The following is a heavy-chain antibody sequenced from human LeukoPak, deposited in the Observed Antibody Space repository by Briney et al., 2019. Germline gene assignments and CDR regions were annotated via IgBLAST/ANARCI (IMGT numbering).Heavy chain of an antibody. D-gene: IGHD3-9*01. V-gene: IGHV3-48*03. CDR3: ARRAILTGHTDVFDI. CDR1: GFTFSSYE. CDR2: SSSNGKSI. Sequence: PGGSLRLSCAASGFTFSSYEMNWVRQAPGKGLEWVSYSSSNGKSIYHADSVKGRFTISRDNAKNSLYLQMNSPRAEDTAVYYCARRAILTGHTDVFDIWGQGTEVTVSS. J-gene: IGHJ3*02.